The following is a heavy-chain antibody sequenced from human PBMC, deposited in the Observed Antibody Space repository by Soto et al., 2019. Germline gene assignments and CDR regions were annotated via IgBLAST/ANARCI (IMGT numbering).Heavy chain of an antibody. J-gene: IGHJ5*02. Sequence: QVQLVQSGAEVKKPGSSVKVSCKASGGTFSSYAISWLRQAPGQGLEWRGGIIPIFGTANYAQKFQGRVTITADESTSTAYMELSSLRSEDTAVYYCARDRVGYCSSTSCYDWFDPWGQGTLVTVSS. D-gene: IGHD2-2*03. CDR1: GGTFSSYA. CDR3: ARDRVGYCSSTSCYDWFDP. V-gene: IGHV1-69*01. CDR2: IIPIFGTA.